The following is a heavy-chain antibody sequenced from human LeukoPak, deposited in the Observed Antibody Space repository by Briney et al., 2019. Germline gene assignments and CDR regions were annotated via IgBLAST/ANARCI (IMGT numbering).Heavy chain of an antibody. CDR2: ISWNSDII. J-gene: IGHJ6*03. CDR3: VKSGGYYYMDA. Sequence: GGSLRLSCAASGFVFHDFAMHWVRQSPGKGLEWVATISWNSDIILYANSVKGRFTISRVNDRDSLYMEMNSLRREDTALYYCVKSGGYYYMDAWGKGTTVIVSS. D-gene: IGHD2-15*01. CDR1: GFVFHDFA. V-gene: IGHV3-9*01.